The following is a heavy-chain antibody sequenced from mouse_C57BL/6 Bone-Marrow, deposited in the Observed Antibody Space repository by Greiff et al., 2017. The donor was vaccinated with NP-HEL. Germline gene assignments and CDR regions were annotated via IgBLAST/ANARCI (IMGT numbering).Heavy chain of an antibody. D-gene: IGHD2-1*01. V-gene: IGHV1-61*01. CDR3: ARTIYYGNYEGMDY. CDR1: GYTFTSYW. Sequence: QVQLQQPGAELVRPGSSVKLSCKASGYTFTSYWMDWVKQRPGQGLEWIGNIYPSDSETHYNQKFKDKATLTVDKSSSTAYMQLSSLTSEDSAVYYCARTIYYGNYEGMDYWGQGTSVTVSS. J-gene: IGHJ4*01. CDR2: IYPSDSET.